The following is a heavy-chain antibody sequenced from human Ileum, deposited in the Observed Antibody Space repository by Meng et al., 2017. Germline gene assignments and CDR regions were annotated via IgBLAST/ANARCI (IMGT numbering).Heavy chain of an antibody. CDR2: ISTSGSNT. CDR1: GFTFISYA. J-gene: IGHJ5*02. CDR3: APEDWFDP. V-gene: IGHV3-23*05. Sequence: GCFFTQGGVLRLSGAASGFTFISYAMSWVRQVPGRGLEWVSAISTSGSNTYYADSFRGRFTISRDNSKNTLFLQMNSLRVEDTAVYYCAPEDWFDPWGQGTLVTVSS.